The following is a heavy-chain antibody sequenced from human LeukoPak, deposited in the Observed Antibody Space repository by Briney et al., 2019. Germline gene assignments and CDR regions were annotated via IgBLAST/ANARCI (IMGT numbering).Heavy chain of an antibody. CDR2: FEPQDGET. Sequence: ASVKVSCTVSGYTLTELSMHWVRQAPGNGVEWMGGFEPQDGETIYAQKFQGRVTMTEDTSTDTAYMELSSLRSEDTAVYCCAVVVGVWPAYYYYGMDVWGQGKTVTVSS. J-gene: IGHJ6*02. CDR3: AVVVGVWPAYYYYGMDV. V-gene: IGHV1-24*01. CDR1: GYTLTELS. D-gene: IGHD6-6*01.